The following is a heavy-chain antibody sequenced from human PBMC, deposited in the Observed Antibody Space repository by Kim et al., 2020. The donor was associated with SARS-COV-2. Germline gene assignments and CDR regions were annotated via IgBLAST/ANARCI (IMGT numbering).Heavy chain of an antibody. V-gene: IGHV1-18*01. Sequence: SAYNGNTNYAQKRQGRVTMTTDTSTSTAYMELRSLRSDDTAVYYCARTDYWGQGTLVTVSS. CDR2: SAYNGNT. J-gene: IGHJ4*02. CDR3: ARTDY.